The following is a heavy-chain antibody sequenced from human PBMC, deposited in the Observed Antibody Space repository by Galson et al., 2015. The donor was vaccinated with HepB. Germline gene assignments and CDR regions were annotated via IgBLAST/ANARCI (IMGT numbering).Heavy chain of an antibody. J-gene: IGHJ5*01. V-gene: IGHV3-23*01. CDR2: ITGKGDST. CDR1: GFAFDSHA. CDR3: AKGYGLFDS. D-gene: IGHD5-18*01. Sequence: SLRLSCAASGFAFDSHAMSWVRQAPGRGLEWISGITGKGDSTFYADSVKGWFTVSKDNSNNMVYLQMNSLRAEDAGLYFCAKGYGLFDSWGQGILVTVSS.